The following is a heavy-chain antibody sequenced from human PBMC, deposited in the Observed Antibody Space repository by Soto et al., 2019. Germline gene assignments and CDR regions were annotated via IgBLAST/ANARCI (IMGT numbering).Heavy chain of an antibody. CDR1: GVTFSSYG. CDR2: IWYDGSNK. J-gene: IGHJ4*02. D-gene: IGHD6-13*01. Sequence: QVQLVESGGGVVQPGRFLRVSCAASGVTFSSYGMHWVRQAPGKGLEWVAVIWYDGSNKYYADSVKGRFTISRDNSKNTLYLQMNSLRAEDTAVYYCARWGIAAGDYWGQVTLVTVSS. CDR3: ARWGIAAGDY. V-gene: IGHV3-33*01.